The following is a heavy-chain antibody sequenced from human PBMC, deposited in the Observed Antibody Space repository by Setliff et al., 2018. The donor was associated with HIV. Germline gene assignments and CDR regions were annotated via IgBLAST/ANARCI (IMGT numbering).Heavy chain of an antibody. D-gene: IGHD3-10*01. Sequence: KTSETLSLTCAVSGYSISSGCYWGWIRQPPGKGLEWIGSMYHTGSTYYSPSLNSRFTISVDTSKNQFSLKLRSVIAADTAVYYCARQPLYNDYWGQGNLVTVSS. J-gene: IGHJ4*02. CDR3: ARQPLYNDY. CDR2: MYHTGST. CDR1: GYSISSGCY. V-gene: IGHV4-38-2*01.